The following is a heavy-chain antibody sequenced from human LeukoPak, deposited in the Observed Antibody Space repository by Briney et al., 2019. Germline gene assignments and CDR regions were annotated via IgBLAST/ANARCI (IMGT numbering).Heavy chain of an antibody. J-gene: IGHJ5*02. CDR3: ARDSYSSGWCYGHWFDP. CDR1: GGSISSHY. V-gene: IGHV4-59*11. D-gene: IGHD6-19*01. Sequence: SETLSLTCTVSGGSISSHYWSWIRQPPGKGLEWIGYIYYSGSTNYNPSLKSRVTISVDTSKNQFSLKLSSVTAADTAVYYCARDSYSSGWCYGHWFDPWGQGTLVTVSS. CDR2: IYYSGST.